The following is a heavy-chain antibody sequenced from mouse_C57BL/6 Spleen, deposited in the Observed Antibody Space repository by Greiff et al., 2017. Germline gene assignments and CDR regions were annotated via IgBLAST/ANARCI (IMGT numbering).Heavy chain of an antibody. CDR2: ISSGSSTI. CDR3: ARALQRGDYDAMDY. Sequence: EVKLMESGGGLVKPGGSLKLSCAASGFTFSDYGMHWVRQAPEQGLEWVAYISSGSSTIYYADTVKGRFTLTRDNAKNTLFLQMTSLRSEDTAMYFCARALQRGDYDAMDYWGQGTSVTVSS. J-gene: IGHJ4*01. CDR1: GFTFSDYG. V-gene: IGHV5-17*01. D-gene: IGHD1-1*01.